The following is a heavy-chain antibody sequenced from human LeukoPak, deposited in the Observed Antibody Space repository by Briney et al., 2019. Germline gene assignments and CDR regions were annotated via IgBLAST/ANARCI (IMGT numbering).Heavy chain of an antibody. D-gene: IGHD2/OR15-2a*01. J-gene: IGHJ3*02. CDR2: IGGSGRST. Sequence: GGSLRLSCAASGFTFDGYDMAWVRQAPGKGLEWVSGIGGSGRSTYYADSVKGRFTISRDNSKNALYLQMNSLRADDTALYYCARESGNTFNNSFDMWGQGTMVIVSS. CDR1: GFTFDGYD. CDR3: ARESGNTFNNSFDM. V-gene: IGHV3-23*01.